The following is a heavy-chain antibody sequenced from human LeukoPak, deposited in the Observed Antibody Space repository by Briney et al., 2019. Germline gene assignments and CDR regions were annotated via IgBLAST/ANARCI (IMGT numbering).Heavy chain of an antibody. CDR2: IYSSGNT. J-gene: IGHJ5*02. D-gene: IGHD3-16*02. CDR1: GGSINSYY. CDR3: ASSPYDYVWGSYRS. V-gene: IGHV4-59*12. Sequence: PSETLSLTCTVSGGSINSYYWSWIRQPPGKGLEWIGYIYSSGNTNYNPSLKSRTTISVDTSKNQFSLKLSSVTAADTAVYYCASSPYDYVWGSYRSWGQGTLVTVSS.